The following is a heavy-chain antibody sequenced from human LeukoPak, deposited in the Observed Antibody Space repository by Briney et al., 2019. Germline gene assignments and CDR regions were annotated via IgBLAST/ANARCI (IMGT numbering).Heavy chain of an antibody. CDR3: GAGRQLIGAFDI. CDR2: ISSGATTI. J-gene: IGHJ3*02. D-gene: IGHD6-6*01. Sequence: PGGSLRLSCAASGFTFNSYEFYWVRQAPGKGLEWIAYISSGATTIKYAGSVKGQFTISRDDAKKSVFLQMNSLRDDDTAIYYCGAGRQLIGAFDIWGQGTLVTVSS. CDR1: GFTFNSYE. V-gene: IGHV3-48*03.